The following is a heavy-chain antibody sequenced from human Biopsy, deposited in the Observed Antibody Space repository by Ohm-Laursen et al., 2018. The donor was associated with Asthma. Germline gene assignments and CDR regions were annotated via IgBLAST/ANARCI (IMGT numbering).Heavy chain of an antibody. CDR3: ARTFHFWSPYHAEHYQL. CDR2: IKHDGREN. V-gene: IGHV3-7*01. D-gene: IGHD3-3*02. J-gene: IGHJ1*01. Sequence: SLSLSCLASGFTLGDYWRSRVRQVPGRALEWVAKIKHDGRENNHVDSLKGRFTISRDNAKNSLYLQMNSLRAEDTAVYYCARTFHFWSPYHAEHYQLWGQGTLVTVSS. CDR1: GFTLGDYW.